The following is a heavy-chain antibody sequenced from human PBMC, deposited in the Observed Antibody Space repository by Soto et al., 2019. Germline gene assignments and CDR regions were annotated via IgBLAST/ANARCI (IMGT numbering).Heavy chain of an antibody. CDR3: ARDVKRPTKYSSSSGLDY. Sequence: PSETLSLTCTVSGGSISSGDYYWSWIRQPPGKGLEWIGYIYYSGSTYYNPSLKSRVTISVDTSKNQFSLKLSSVTAADTAVYHCARDVKRPTKYSSSSGLDYWGQGTLVTVSS. CDR1: GGSISSGDYY. J-gene: IGHJ4*02. D-gene: IGHD6-6*01. CDR2: IYYSGST. V-gene: IGHV4-30-4*01.